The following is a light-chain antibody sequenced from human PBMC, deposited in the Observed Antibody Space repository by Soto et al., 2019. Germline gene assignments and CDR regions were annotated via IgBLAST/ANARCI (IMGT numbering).Light chain of an antibody. V-gene: IGKV3-15*01. Sequence: VKRESPTTRYISPGERATLSCRASHGVGNNLSWYHQIPGQAPRLLICGASPRATGVPDRFSGSGSATQFTLTISSLQSEDFGFYYCPQYHQWPVAFGGGTKVDI. CDR2: GAS. CDR3: PQYHQWPVA. J-gene: IGKJ4*01. CDR1: HGVGNN.